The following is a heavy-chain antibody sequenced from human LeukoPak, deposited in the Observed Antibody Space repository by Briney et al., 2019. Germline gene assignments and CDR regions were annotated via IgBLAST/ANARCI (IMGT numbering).Heavy chain of an antibody. CDR2: ISAYNGNT. V-gene: IGHV1-18*01. J-gene: IGHJ3*02. CDR3: ARDYSGSYQQAFDI. Sequence: ASVTVSFKASGYTFTSYGISWVRQAPGQGLEWMGWISAYNGNTNYAQKLQGRVTITTDTSTGTAYMELRSLRSDDTAVYYCARDYSGSYQQAFDIWGQGTMVTVSS. D-gene: IGHD1-26*01. CDR1: GYTFTSYG.